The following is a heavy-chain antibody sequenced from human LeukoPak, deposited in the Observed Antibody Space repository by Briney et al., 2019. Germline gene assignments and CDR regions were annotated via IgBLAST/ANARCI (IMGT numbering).Heavy chain of an antibody. D-gene: IGHD5/OR15-5a*01. CDR1: GFTFSSYT. J-gene: IGHJ4*02. CDR2: IISSSTYI. V-gene: IGHV3-21*01. CDR3: ARAPSTPYYFDY. Sequence: GGSLRLSCAASGFTFSSYTMNWVRQAPGKGLEWVSSIISSSTYIYYADSVRGRFTISRDNAKNSLFLQMNSLRAEDTAVYYCARAPSTPYYFDYWGQGTLVTVSS.